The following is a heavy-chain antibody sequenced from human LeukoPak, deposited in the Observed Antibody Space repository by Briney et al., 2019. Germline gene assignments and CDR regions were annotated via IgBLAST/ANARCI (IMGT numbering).Heavy chain of an antibody. CDR3: ATLGLLRGAGFNLATHFDF. J-gene: IGHJ4*02. D-gene: IGHD1-26*01. Sequence: SEALSLTCTVSGGSISSSSHSWGWIRQPPGKGLEWTGSIYYTGRTYYNPSLKSRVTISADTSQNQFSLSLTSVTAADTAVYYCATLGLLRGAGFNLATHFDFWGQGTLVTVSS. CDR2: IYYTGRT. V-gene: IGHV4-39*01. CDR1: GGSISSSSHS.